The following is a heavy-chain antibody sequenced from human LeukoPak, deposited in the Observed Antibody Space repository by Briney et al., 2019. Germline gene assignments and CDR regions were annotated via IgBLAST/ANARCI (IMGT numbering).Heavy chain of an antibody. V-gene: IGHV3-30*04. J-gene: IGHJ6*02. CDR3: ARELDYYDSSGDHYYYGMDD. Sequence: GGSVRLFCAASGFTFSRYAMHWVRGAPGGGLVWVAVISYGGSNKYYADSVKGRFTISRDNSKNTLYLQMNSLRAEDTAVYYCARELDYYDSSGDHYYYGMDDWGQGTTVTVSS. CDR1: GFTFSRYA. CDR2: ISYGGSNK. D-gene: IGHD3-22*01.